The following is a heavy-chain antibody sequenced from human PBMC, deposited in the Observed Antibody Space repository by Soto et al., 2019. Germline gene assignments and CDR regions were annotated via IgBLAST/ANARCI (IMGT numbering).Heavy chain of an antibody. CDR1: GDSIGSYH. Sequence: SETLSLTCTVSGDSIGSYHWSWVRQPPGKGLEWIGFMFSRGSANYNPSLKSRVTISLDKSKSQFSLRLISVTAADTAVYYRTREQSDDNYFDPWGQGTLVTVSS. CDR2: MFSRGSA. CDR3: TREQSDDNYFDP. V-gene: IGHV4-4*08. J-gene: IGHJ5*02. D-gene: IGHD6-19*01.